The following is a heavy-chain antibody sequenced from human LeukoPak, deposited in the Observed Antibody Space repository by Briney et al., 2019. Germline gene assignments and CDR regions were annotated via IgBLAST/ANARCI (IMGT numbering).Heavy chain of an antibody. CDR2: ISTSSATI. D-gene: IGHD1-26*01. Sequence: GGSLRLSRAASGFTFSSYEMNWFRQAPGKGLEWLSYISTSSATIKYADSVKGRFTISRDNAKNSLYLQMNNLRAEDSAVYYCVRKTVGAQNWFGPWGQGTLVSVSS. CDR1: GFTFSSYE. V-gene: IGHV3-48*03. J-gene: IGHJ5*02. CDR3: VRKTVGAQNWFGP.